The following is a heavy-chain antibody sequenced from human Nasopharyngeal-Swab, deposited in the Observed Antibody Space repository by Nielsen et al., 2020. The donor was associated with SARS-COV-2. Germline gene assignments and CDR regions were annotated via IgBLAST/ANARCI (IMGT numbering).Heavy chain of an antibody. CDR3: ARAGYCSGGSCYLSLYYYYYGMDV. CDR1: GYTFTSYD. J-gene: IGHJ6*02. Sequence: ASVKVSCKASGYTFTSYDINWVRQATGQGLEWMGWMNPNSGNTGYAQKFQGRVTMTRNTSINTAYMELSSLRSEDTAVYYCARAGYCSGGSCYLSLYYYYYGMDVWGQGTTVTVSS. V-gene: IGHV1-8*01. D-gene: IGHD2-15*01. CDR2: MNPNSGNT.